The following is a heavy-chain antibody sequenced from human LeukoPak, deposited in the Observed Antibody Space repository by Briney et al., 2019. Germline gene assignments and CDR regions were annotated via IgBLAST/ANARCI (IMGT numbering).Heavy chain of an antibody. CDR3: AKDFGGSYLYYFDY. D-gene: IGHD1-26*01. J-gene: IGHJ4*02. V-gene: IGHV3-23*01. CDR2: ISGGGVSS. CDR1: GFTFSGNA. Sequence: GGSLRLSCAASGFTFSGNAMSWVRQAPGKGLEWVSAISGGGVSSYYADSVKGRFTISRDNPQNTLYLQINSLRAEDTAVYYCAKDFGGSYLYYFDYWGQGTLVTVPS.